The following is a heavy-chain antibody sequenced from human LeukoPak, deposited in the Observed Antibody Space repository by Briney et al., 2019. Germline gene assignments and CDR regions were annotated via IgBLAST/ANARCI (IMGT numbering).Heavy chain of an antibody. J-gene: IGHJ4*02. D-gene: IGHD3-10*01. CDR2: INHSGST. CDR1: GGSFSGYY. V-gene: IGHV4-34*01. CDR3: ARGRANYYGSGSYRAVFDY. Sequence: SETLSLTCAVYGGSFSGYYWSWIRQPPGKGLEWIGVINHSGSTNYNPSLKSRVTISVDTSKNQFSLKLSSVTAADTAVYYCARGRANYYGSGSYRAVFDYWGQGTLVTVSS.